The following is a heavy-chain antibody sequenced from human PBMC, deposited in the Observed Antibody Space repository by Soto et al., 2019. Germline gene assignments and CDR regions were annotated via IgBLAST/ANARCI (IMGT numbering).Heavy chain of an antibody. D-gene: IGHD3-22*01. CDR1: GDSISTFY. CDR3: ARVRTVRSYGDGSSDYFYFFDY. Sequence: PSETLSLTCTVSGDSISTFYWGWMRQSPGKELEWIGYVYYTGSTNYNPSLKSRVTISVDRSKNQFSLKLTSANAADTAVYYCARVRTVRSYGDGSSDYFYFFDYWGQGTQVTVSS. CDR2: VYYTGST. J-gene: IGHJ4*02. V-gene: IGHV4-59*01.